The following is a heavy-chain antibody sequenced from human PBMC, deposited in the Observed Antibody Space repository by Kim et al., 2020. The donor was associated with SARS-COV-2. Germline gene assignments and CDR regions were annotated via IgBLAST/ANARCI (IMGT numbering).Heavy chain of an antibody. J-gene: IGHJ6*02. CDR3: TRSGWLYDYGMDV. V-gene: IGHV3-43*01. Sequence: GGSLRLSCAASGFNFDDFSLHWVRQAPGKGLEWVSLISWDGGSTYYADSVKGRFTISRDNSKNSLYLHMNSLRSEDTALHYCTRSGWLYDYGMDVWGQGTTVTVSS. D-gene: IGHD6-19*01. CDR2: ISWDGGST. CDR1: GFNFDDFS.